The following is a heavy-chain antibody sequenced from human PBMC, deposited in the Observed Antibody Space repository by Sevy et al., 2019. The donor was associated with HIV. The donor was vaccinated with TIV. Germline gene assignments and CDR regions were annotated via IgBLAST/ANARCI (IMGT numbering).Heavy chain of an antibody. CDR3: AKGQRSHEHAQQLVKGYYYYGMDV. J-gene: IGHJ6*02. V-gene: IGHV3-30*02. D-gene: IGHD6-13*01. Sequence: GGSLRLSCAASGFTFSSYGMHWVRQAPGKGLEWVAFIRYDGSNKYYADSVKGRFTISRDNSKNTLYLQMNSLRAEDTAVYYCAKGQRSHEHAQQLVKGYYYYGMDVWGQGTTVTVSS. CDR1: GFTFSSYG. CDR2: IRYDGSNK.